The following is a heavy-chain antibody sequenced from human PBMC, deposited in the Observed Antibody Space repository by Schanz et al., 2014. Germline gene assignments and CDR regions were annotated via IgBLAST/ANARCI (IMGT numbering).Heavy chain of an antibody. CDR1: GYTFTSYG. J-gene: IGHJ1*01. Sequence: QVQLVQSGAEVKKPGASVKVSCKASGYTFTSYGISWVRQAPGQGPEWMGWISDYNADTKYAQKVQGRVTMTTDTTASTSYMDLRSLRSDYAAVYDCAGATYSSSCYERSEYFQHWGQGTLVTVSS. V-gene: IGHV1-18*04. CDR3: AGATYSSSCYERSEYFQH. CDR2: ISDYNADT. D-gene: IGHD6-13*01.